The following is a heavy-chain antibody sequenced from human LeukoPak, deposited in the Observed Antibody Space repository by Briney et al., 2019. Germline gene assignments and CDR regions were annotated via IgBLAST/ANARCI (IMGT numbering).Heavy chain of an antibody. Sequence: SETLSLTCSVSGVSISAYYWSWIRQPPGKGLEWIGYIYYSGSTNYNPSLKSRVTISVDTSKNQFSLKLSSVTAADTAVYYCARDSRGSYYYYYGMDVWGQGTTVTVSS. D-gene: IGHD1-26*01. CDR1: GVSISAYY. CDR3: ARDSRGSYYYYYGMDV. CDR2: IYYSGST. V-gene: IGHV4-59*01. J-gene: IGHJ6*02.